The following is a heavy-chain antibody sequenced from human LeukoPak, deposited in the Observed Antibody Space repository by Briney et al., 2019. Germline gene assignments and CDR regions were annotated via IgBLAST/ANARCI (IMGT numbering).Heavy chain of an antibody. D-gene: IGHD1-26*01. CDR2: ISSDGGRT. CDR1: GFTFSSFA. Sequence: GGSLRLSCSASGFTFSSFAMFWVRQAPGKGLEYVSGISSDGGRTNYADSVKARFTISRDNSKVTLYLQMTSLRPEDTAIYYCVKDPSGNYFYFDYWGQGTLVTVFS. J-gene: IGHJ4*02. V-gene: IGHV3-64D*09. CDR3: VKDPSGNYFYFDY.